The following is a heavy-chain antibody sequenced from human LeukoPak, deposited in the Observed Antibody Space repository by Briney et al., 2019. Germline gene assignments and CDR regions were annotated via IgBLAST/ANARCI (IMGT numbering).Heavy chain of an antibody. CDR1: GGSFSGHY. J-gene: IGHJ6*02. V-gene: IGHV4-34*01. D-gene: IGHD3-9*01. Sequence: SETLSLTCAVHGGSFSGHYWSSIRQPPGKGLEWIAEINQRGSTTYNPSLKSRVTISVDTSKNQFSLKLSSVTAADTAVYYRARLGPNYDILTGYPMKHYYYYGMDVWGQGTTVTVSS. CDR3: ARLGPNYDILTGYPMKHYYYYGMDV. CDR2: INQRGST.